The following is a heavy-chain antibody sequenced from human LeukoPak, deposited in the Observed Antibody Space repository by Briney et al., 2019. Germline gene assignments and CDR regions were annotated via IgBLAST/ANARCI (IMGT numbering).Heavy chain of an antibody. CDR1: GYTFTSYG. D-gene: IGHD2-8*01. V-gene: IGHV1-18*01. CDR3: ARDEGGYCTNGVCLPRNY. CDR2: ISAYNGNT. J-gene: IGHJ4*02. Sequence: ASVKVSCKASGYTFTSYGISWVREAPGHGLEWMGWISAYNGNTNYAQKLQGRGTMTTDTSTSTAYMELRSLRSDDTAGYYCARDEGGYCTNGVCLPRNYWGQGTLVTVSS.